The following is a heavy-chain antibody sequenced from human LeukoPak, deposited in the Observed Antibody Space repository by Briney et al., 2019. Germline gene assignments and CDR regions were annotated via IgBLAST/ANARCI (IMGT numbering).Heavy chain of an antibody. CDR3: ARGGYQPYYYMDV. CDR2: ISSSSGYI. Sequence: GGSLRLSCAASGFTFSSYAMNWVRQAPGKGLEWVSSISSSSGYIFYADSVKGRFTISRDNSKNIVYLQMGSLRVDDTALYYCARGGYQPYYYMDVWGTGTTVTVSS. CDR1: GFTFSSYA. V-gene: IGHV3-21*01. J-gene: IGHJ6*03. D-gene: IGHD2-2*01.